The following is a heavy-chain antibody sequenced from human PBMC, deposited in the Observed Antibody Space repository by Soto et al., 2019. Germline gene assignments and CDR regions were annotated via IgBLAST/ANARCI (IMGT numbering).Heavy chain of an antibody. CDR3: ARQLDSSGPYYFDY. V-gene: IGHV4-31*03. Sequence: SETLSLTCTVSGGSISSGGYYWSWIRQHPGKGLEWIGYIYYSGSTYYNPSLKSRVTISVDTSKNQFSLKLSSVTAADTAVYYCARQLDSSGPYYFDYWGQGTLVTVSS. J-gene: IGHJ4*02. CDR2: IYYSGST. D-gene: IGHD3-22*01. CDR1: GGSISSGGYY.